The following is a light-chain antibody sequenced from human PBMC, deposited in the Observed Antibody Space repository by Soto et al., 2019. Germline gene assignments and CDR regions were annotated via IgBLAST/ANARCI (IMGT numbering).Light chain of an antibody. CDR3: QQRSGWST. CDR2: DTS. Sequence: IVLPQSPVTLSLSPGESATLSCRASQTISRYLAWYQQRPGQAPRLLIYDTSNRAAGVSARFSGSGAGTDFTLTISSLEPEDFAVYYCQQRSGWSTFGQGTKLEIK. CDR1: QTISRY. V-gene: IGKV3-11*01. J-gene: IGKJ2*01.